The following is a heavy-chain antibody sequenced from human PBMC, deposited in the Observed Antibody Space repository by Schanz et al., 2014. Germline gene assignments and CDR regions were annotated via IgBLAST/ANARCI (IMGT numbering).Heavy chain of an antibody. V-gene: IGHV1-46*01. D-gene: IGHD2-2*01. CDR2: INPSGGST. CDR3: ARDVPINDY. Sequence: QVQLVQSGAEVKKPGASVKVSCEASGYTFTSYYIHWFRQAPGQGLEWMGLINPSGGSTSYAQKFQGRVTMTRDTSTSTVYMELRSLTSDDTAVYYCARDVPINDYWGQGTPXTVSS. CDR1: GYTFTSYY. J-gene: IGHJ4*02.